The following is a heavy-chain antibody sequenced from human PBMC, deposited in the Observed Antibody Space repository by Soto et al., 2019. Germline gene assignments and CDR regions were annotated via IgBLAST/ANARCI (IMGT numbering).Heavy chain of an antibody. CDR1: GGSISRSTYY. J-gene: IGHJ3*01. Sequence: PSETLSLTCTVSGGSISRSTYYWGWLRQPPGKGLEWIGSIYSSGSTYYHPSLKSRVTISVDTSKNQFFLRLSSVTAADTAVYYCATPVTSGYQALEVWGQGTMVT. D-gene: IGHD3-22*01. V-gene: IGHV4-39*01. CDR2: IYSSGST. CDR3: ATPVTSGYQALEV.